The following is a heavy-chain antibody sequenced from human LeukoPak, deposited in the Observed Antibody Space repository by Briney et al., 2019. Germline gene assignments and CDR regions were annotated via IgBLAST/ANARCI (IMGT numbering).Heavy chain of an antibody. Sequence: GGSLRLSCAASGFTFSNACMSWVRQAPGKGLEWVGHIKGKAEGGTTAYAAPVQGRFTISRDDSKNTLYLQMNSLKTEDTAVYYCTTGTWIQLWLADYWGQGTLVTVSS. J-gene: IGHJ4*02. CDR3: TTGTWIQLWLADY. D-gene: IGHD5-18*01. CDR2: IKGKAEGGTT. CDR1: GFTFSNAC. V-gene: IGHV3-15*01.